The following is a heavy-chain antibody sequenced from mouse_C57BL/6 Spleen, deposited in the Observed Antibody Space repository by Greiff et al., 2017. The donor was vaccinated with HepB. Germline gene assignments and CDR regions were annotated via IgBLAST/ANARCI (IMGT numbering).Heavy chain of an antibody. CDR1: GYSFTSYY. J-gene: IGHJ2*01. D-gene: IGHD1-1*01. CDR2: IYPGSGNT. Sequence: VMLVESGPELVKPGASVKISCKASGYSFTSYYIHWVKQRPGQGLEWIGWIYPGSGNTKYNEKFKGKATLTADTSSSTAYMQLSSLTSEDSAVYYCARAGSSPYGFDYWGQGTTLTVSS. CDR3: ARAGSSPYGFDY. V-gene: IGHV1-66*01.